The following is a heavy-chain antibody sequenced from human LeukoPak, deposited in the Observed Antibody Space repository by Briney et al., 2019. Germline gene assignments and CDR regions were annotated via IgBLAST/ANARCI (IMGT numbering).Heavy chain of an antibody. J-gene: IGHJ4*02. CDR1: GGSISSGSYY. V-gene: IGHV4-61*02. D-gene: IGHD3-3*01. CDR3: ARESRVVIHFDY. Sequence: PSQTLSLTCTVSGGSISSGSYYWSWIRQPAGKGLEWIGRIYTSGSTNYNPSLKSRVTISVDTSKNQFSLKLSSVTAADTAVYYCARESRVVIHFDYWGQGTLVTVSS. CDR2: IYTSGST.